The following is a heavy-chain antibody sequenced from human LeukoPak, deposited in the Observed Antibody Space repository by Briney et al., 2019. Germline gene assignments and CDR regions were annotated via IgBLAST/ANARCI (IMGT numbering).Heavy chain of an antibody. CDR3: ARMGVGATTNWFDP. CDR1: GYTFTSYD. J-gene: IGHJ5*02. CDR2: MNPNSGNT. D-gene: IGHD1-26*01. Sequence: ASVKVSCKASGYTFTSYDINWVRQATGQGLEWMGWMNPNSGNTGYAQKFQGRVTITRNTSISTAYMELSSLRSEDTAVYYCARMGVGATTNWFDPWGQGTLVTVSS. V-gene: IGHV1-8*03.